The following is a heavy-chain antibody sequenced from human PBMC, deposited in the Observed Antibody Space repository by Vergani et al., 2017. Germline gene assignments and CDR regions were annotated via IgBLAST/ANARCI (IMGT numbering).Heavy chain of an antibody. CDR2: ISSSSSTI. Sequence: VQLVESGGGVVQPGRSLRLSCAASGFTFSSYGMHWVRQAPGNGLEWVSYISSSSSTIYYADSVKGRFTISRDNAKNSLYLQMNSLRAEDTAVYYCARDCGSSGYYIGYYYYYYMDVWGKGTTVTVSS. J-gene: IGHJ6*03. V-gene: IGHV3-48*04. CDR3: ARDCGSSGYYIGYYYYYYMDV. CDR1: GFTFSSYG. D-gene: IGHD3-22*01.